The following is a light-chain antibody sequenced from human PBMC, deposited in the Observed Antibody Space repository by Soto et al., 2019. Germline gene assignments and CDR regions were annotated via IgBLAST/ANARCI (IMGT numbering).Light chain of an antibody. CDR3: SSYTSSSTLV. CDR1: SVTLGGYNY. V-gene: IGLV2-14*01. Sequence: QYALTQPASVSGSPGQSITISCTGTSVTLGGYNYVCWYQQHPGKAPKVMIYEVSNRPSGVSNRFSGSKSGNTASLTISGLQAEDEADYYCSSYTSSSTLVFGGGTKLTAL. J-gene: IGLJ2*01. CDR2: EVS.